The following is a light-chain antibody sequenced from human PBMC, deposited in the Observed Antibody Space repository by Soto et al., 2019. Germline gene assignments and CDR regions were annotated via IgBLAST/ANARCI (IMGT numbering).Light chain of an antibody. CDR2: AAS. V-gene: IGKV1-12*01. CDR1: QGIGSW. CDR3: RPANSFPLT. J-gene: IGKJ4*01. Sequence: DIQMTQSPSSVSASVGDRVTITCRTSQGIGSWLAWYQQKPGKEPKVLIYAASSLQTGVPSRFSGSGSGSDFTLMISSLEPEDFSTYYCRPANSFPLTFGGGPKVEIK.